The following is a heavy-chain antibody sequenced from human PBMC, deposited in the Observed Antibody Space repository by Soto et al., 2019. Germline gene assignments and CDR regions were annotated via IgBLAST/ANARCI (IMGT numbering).Heavy chain of an antibody. D-gene: IGHD1-7*01. CDR1: GFTFSSYA. Sequence: EVQLLESGGGLVQPGGSLRLSCAASGFTFSSYAMSWVRQAPGKGLEWVSAISGSGGSTYYADSVKGRITISRDNSKNTLYLQMNRLRAEDTAVYDCANGRNQAAWGTTVDYWGQGTLVTVSS. CDR2: ISGSGGST. J-gene: IGHJ4*02. V-gene: IGHV3-23*01. CDR3: ANGRNQAAWGTTVDY.